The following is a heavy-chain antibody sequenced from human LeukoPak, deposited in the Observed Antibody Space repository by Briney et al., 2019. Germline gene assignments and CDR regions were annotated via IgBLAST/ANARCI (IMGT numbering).Heavy chain of an antibody. CDR2: MYNSGST. V-gene: IGHV4-39*07. Sequence: SETLSLTCTVSGGSISSSYYYWGWIRQPPGKGLEWIGTMYNSGSTDYNPSLESRVTISVDTSKNQFSLKLSSVTAADTAVYYSARALVATRPRLDYWGQGTLVTVSS. CDR1: GGSISSSYYY. J-gene: IGHJ4*02. D-gene: IGHD5-12*01. CDR3: ARALVATRPRLDY.